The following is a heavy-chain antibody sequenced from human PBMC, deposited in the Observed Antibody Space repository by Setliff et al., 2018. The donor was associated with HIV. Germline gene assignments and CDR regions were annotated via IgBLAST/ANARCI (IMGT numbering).Heavy chain of an antibody. J-gene: IGHJ6*02. Sequence: GASVKVSCKASGDTFSSYAISWVRQAPGQGPEWMGGIIPIFGTANYAQRFQGRVTITADESTNTVYMELSSLSSVTAADTAVYYCARDSRDIVVVIAPEPEPYYYYGMDVWGEGTTVTVS. V-gene: IGHV1-69*13. D-gene: IGHD2-15*01. CDR2: IIPIFGTA. CDR1: GDTFSSYA. CDR3: ARDSRDIVVVIAPEPEPYYYYGMDV.